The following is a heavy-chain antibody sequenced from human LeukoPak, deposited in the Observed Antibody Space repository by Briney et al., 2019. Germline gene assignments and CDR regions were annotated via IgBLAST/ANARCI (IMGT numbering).Heavy chain of an antibody. J-gene: IGHJ4*02. D-gene: IGHD3-22*01. V-gene: IGHV4-34*01. CDR1: GGSFSGYY. Sequence: SETLSLTCAVYGGSFSGYYWSWIRQPPGKGLEWIGEINHSGSTNYNPSLKSRVTISVDTSKNQFSLKLSSVTAADTAVYYCARGRRGSSGYYCYWGQGTLVTVSS. CDR2: INHSGST. CDR3: ARGRRGSSGYYCY.